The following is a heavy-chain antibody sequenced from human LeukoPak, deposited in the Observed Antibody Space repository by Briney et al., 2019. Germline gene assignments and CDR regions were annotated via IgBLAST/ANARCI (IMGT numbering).Heavy chain of an antibody. J-gene: IGHJ5*02. CDR2: IYTSGST. D-gene: IGHD5-18*01. V-gene: IGHV4-61*02. CDR1: GGSISSGSCY. CDR3: ARPLKAGYSYGFAWFDP. Sequence: SETLSLTCTVSGGSISSGSCYWSWIRQPAGKGLEWIGRIYTSGSTNYNPSLKSRVTISVDTSKNQFSLKLSSVTAADTAVYYCARPLKAGYSYGFAWFDPWGQGTLVTVSS.